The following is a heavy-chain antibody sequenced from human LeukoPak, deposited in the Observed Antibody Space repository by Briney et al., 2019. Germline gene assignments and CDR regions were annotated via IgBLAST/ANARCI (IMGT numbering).Heavy chain of an antibody. Sequence: GGSLRLSCAASGFTFSSYAMSWVRQAPGKGLEWVSAISGSGGSTYYADSVKGRFTISRDNSKNTLYLQMNSLRAEDTAVYYCAKDPTPCYDSSGYYYDYWGQGTLVTVSS. D-gene: IGHD3-22*01. CDR2: ISGSGGST. V-gene: IGHV3-23*01. J-gene: IGHJ4*02. CDR3: AKDPTPCYDSSGYYYDY. CDR1: GFTFSSYA.